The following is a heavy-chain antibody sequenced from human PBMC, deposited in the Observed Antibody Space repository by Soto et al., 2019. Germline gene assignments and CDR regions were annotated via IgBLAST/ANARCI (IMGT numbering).Heavy chain of an antibody. V-gene: IGHV1-69*13. D-gene: IGHD6-13*01. CDR1: GGTFSSYA. CDR2: IIPIFGTA. J-gene: IGHJ6*02. Sequence: VASVKVSCKASGGTFSSYAISWVRQAPGQGLEWMGGIIPIFGTANYAQKFQGRVTITADESTSTAYMELSSLRSEDTAVYYCARDPYPPGSRAAGFYGMDVWGQGTTVTVAS. CDR3: ARDPYPPGSRAAGFYGMDV.